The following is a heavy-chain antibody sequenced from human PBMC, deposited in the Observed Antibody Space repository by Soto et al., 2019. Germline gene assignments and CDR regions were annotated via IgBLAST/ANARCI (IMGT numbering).Heavy chain of an antibody. CDR2: ISSSSSYI. CDR3: ARDARMDTAMVYFDY. Sequence: EVQLVESGGGLVKPGGSLRLSCAASGFTFSSYSMNWVRQAPGKGLEWVSSISSSSSYIYYADSVKGRFTISRDNAKNSLYLQMNSLRAEDTAVYYCARDARMDTAMVYFDYWGQGTLVTVSS. V-gene: IGHV3-21*01. CDR1: GFTFSSYS. J-gene: IGHJ4*02. D-gene: IGHD5-18*01.